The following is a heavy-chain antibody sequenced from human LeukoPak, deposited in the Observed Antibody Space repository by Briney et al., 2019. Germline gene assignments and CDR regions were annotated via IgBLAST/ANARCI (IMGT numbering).Heavy chain of an antibody. CDR1: GYSISSGYY. CDR2: IYHSGST. Sequence: SETLSLTCAVSGYSISSGYYWGWIRPPPGKGLEWIGSIYHSGSTYYNPSLKSRVTISVDTSKNQFSLKLSSVTAADTAVYYCARHYYDSSGPAFDIWGQGTVVTVSS. J-gene: IGHJ3*02. CDR3: ARHYYDSSGPAFDI. V-gene: IGHV4-38-2*01. D-gene: IGHD3-22*01.